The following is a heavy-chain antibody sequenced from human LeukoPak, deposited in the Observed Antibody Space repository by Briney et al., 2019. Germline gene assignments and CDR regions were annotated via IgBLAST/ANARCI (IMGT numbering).Heavy chain of an antibody. V-gene: IGHV3-30*03. CDR1: GFTFSSYG. J-gene: IGHJ4*02. CDR3: AGEKPTTLDAPFFDY. Sequence: GGSLRLSCAASGFTFSSYGMHWVRQAPGKGLERVAVISYDGSNKYYADSVKGRFTISRDNSKNTLYLQMNSLRAEDTAVYYCAGEKPTTLDAPFFDYWGQGTLVTVSS. CDR2: ISYDGSNK. D-gene: IGHD1-1*01.